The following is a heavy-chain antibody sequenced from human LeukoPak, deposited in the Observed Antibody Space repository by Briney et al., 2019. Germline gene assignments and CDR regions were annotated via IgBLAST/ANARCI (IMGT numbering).Heavy chain of an antibody. CDR2: ISWNGGST. J-gene: IGHJ5*02. D-gene: IGHD2-8*01. CDR3: AKAEGFFGGYYDH. Sequence: PGGSLRLSCAASGFTFSLYWMNWVRRAPGKGLEWVSGISWNGGSTEYADSVKGRFTISRDNAKNSLYLQMNSLRTEDTAFYYCAKAEGFFGGYYDHWGQGTLVTVSS. CDR1: GFTFSLYW. V-gene: IGHV3-9*01.